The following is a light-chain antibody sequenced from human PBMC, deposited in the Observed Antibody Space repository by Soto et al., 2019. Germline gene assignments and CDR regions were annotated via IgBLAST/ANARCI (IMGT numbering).Light chain of an antibody. CDR1: QSVSSSC. CDR3: QQYLGA. V-gene: IGKV3-20*01. Sequence: EIVLTQSPGTLSLSPGERATLSCRASQSVSSSCLAWYQQKPGQAPRLLIYGASSRATGIPDRFSGSGSGTDFTLTISRLEPEDFAVYYCQQYLGAFGQGTKV. CDR2: GAS. J-gene: IGKJ1*01.